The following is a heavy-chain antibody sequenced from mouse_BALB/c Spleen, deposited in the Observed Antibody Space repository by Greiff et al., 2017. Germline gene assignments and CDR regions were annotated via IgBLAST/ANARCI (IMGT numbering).Heavy chain of an antibody. J-gene: IGHJ2*01. D-gene: IGHD2-3*01. CDR2: ISSGGST. V-gene: IGHV5-6-5*01. Sequence: EVQRVESGGGLVKPGGSLKLSCAASGFTFSSYAMSWVRQTPEKRLEWVASISSGGSTYYPDSVKGRFTISRDNARNILYLQMSSLRSEDTAMYYCARLIYDGYFDYWGQGTTLTVSS. CDR3: ARLIYDGYFDY. CDR1: GFTFSSYA.